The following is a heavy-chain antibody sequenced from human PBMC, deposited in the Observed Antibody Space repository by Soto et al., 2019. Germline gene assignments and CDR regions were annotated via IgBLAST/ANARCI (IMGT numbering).Heavy chain of an antibody. CDR2: IDYSGTT. D-gene: IGHD3-22*01. CDR1: GGSISSSNFY. CDR3: ARRGSGYSSFDY. J-gene: IGHJ4*02. V-gene: IGHV4-39*01. Sequence: QLQLQESGPGLMKPSETLSLTCTVSGGSISSSNFYWGWIRQTPGKGLQWIGSIDYSGTTYYNPSLRSRVTISIDTSKHQFSLRLSSMTAADTAVFYCARRGSGYSSFDYWGPGTLVTVSS.